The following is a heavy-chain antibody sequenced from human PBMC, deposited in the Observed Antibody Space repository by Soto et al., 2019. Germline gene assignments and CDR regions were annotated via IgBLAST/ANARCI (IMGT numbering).Heavy chain of an antibody. CDR1: VFTFSNYA. D-gene: IGHD2-2*01. CDR3: AKCFLSNTCGPTVFAP. J-gene: IGHJ5*02. Sequence: PGGSLRLSCAASVFTFSNYAMTCVRQAPGKGLDYVSSITGSGGFTYYADSVRGRFTISRDNSKNTLYVQMNSLRVEDTAIYYCAKCFLSNTCGPTVFAPLGQRTLVPVSS. V-gene: IGHV3-23*01. CDR2: ITGSGGFT.